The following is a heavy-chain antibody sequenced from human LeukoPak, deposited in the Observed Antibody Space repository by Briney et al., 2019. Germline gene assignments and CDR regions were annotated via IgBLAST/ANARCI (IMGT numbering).Heavy chain of an antibody. CDR1: GFTFSSYA. J-gene: IGHJ3*02. D-gene: IGHD5-12*01. CDR2: ISYDGSEK. Sequence: GGSLRLSCAASGFTFSSYAMHWVRQAPGKGLEWVALISYDGSEKYYADSVKGRFTISRDNAKNTLYLQMNSLRAEDTAVYYCARVKEASAFDIWGQGTMVTVSS. V-gene: IGHV3-30*04. CDR3: ARVKEASAFDI.